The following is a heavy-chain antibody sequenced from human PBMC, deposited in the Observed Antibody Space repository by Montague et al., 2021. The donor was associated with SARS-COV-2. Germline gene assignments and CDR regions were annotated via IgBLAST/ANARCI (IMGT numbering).Heavy chain of an antibody. CDR2: ISSSGSTI. D-gene: IGHD5-12*01. CDR1: GFIFSSYE. Sequence: SRRISCAASGFIFSSYEMNWVRQAPGKGLEWVSYISSSGSTIYYADSVKGRFTISRDNAKNSLYLQMNSLRAEDTAVYYCARGLPGLRARALFDYWGQGSLVTVSS. CDR3: ARGLPGLRARALFDY. V-gene: IGHV3-48*03. J-gene: IGHJ4*02.